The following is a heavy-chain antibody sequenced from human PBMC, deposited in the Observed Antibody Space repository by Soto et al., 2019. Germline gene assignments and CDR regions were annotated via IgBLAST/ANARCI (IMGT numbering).Heavy chain of an antibody. Sequence: GGSLRLSCAASGFTFSSYGMHWVRQAPGKGLEWVAVIWYDGSNKYYADSVKGRFTISRDNSKNTLYLQMNSLRAEDTAVYYCARDRRELLLGFGMDVWGQGTTVTVSS. V-gene: IGHV3-33*01. D-gene: IGHD1-26*01. J-gene: IGHJ6*02. CDR1: GFTFSSYG. CDR3: ARDRRELLLGFGMDV. CDR2: IWYDGSNK.